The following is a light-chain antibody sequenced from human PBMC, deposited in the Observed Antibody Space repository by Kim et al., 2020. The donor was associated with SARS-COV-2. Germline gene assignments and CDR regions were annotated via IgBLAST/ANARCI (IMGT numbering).Light chain of an antibody. V-gene: IGKV3-20*01. CDR2: SAS. CDR3: QQYGDSPLIT. CDR1: QSVTSSY. J-gene: IGKJ5*01. Sequence: EIVLTQSPGTLSLSPGERATLSCRASQSVTSSYLAWYQQRSGQAPRLLIYSASTRATGIPDRFRGSGSGTDFTLTISRLEPEDFAVYYCQQYGDSPLITFGQATRLEIK.